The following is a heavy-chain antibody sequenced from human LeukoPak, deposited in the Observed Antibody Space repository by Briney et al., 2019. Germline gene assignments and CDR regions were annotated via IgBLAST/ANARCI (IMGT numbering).Heavy chain of an antibody. CDR1: GGSISSYY. CDR3: ARAGGSYANFDY. CDR2: IYDSGST. D-gene: IGHD1-26*01. V-gene: IGHV4-59*12. Sequence: SETLSLTCTVSGGSISSYYWSWIRQPPGKGLEWIGYIYDSGSTNYNPSLKSRVTISVDTSKNQFSLKLSSVTAADTAVYYCARAGGSYANFDYWGQGTLVTVSS. J-gene: IGHJ4*02.